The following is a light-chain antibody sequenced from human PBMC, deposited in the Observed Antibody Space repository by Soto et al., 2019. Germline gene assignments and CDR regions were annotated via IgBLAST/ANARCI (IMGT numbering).Light chain of an antibody. Sequence: EIVLTQSPATLSVSPGERATLSCRTSQSVGSNLAWYQQKPGQAPRLLIYGAFIRAPGFPVTFRGTGSGSAFTLTITRLQSQAGVLYYCQPYDNWPYAFGQGTKV. J-gene: IGKJ2*01. CDR3: QPYDNWPYA. CDR2: GAF. CDR1: QSVGSN. V-gene: IGKV3-15*01.